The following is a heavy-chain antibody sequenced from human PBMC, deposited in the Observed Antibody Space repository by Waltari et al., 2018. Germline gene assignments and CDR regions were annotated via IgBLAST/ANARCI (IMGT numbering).Heavy chain of an antibody. V-gene: IGHV3-33*03. CDR1: GLPMSNYG. CDR2: IWYDGSNG. CDR3: AKDGWTIVNDCYRMDV. J-gene: IGHJ6*02. D-gene: IGHD3-22*01. Sequence: GQLVESGGGVVRPGKSLILSCAASGLPMSNYGWARVRQARGKGLEWVAAIWYDGSNGDYAESGKGIFTNYREKAKNTLYLQMNALRAEDSCIYYCAKDGWTIVNDCYRMDVLTQGSRVTVS.